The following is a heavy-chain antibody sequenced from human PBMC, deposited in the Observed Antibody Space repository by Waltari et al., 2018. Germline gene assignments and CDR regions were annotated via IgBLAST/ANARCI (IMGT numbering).Heavy chain of an antibody. Sequence: QVQLQESGPGLVKPSETLSLTCTVSGYSISSGYYWGWIRQPPGKGLEWIGSIYHSGSTSYNPSLKSRVTISVDTSKNQFSLKLSSVTAADTAVYYCARGPGVAYCGGDCYSGFDYWGQGTLVTVSS. D-gene: IGHD2-21*01. CDR1: GYSISSGYY. CDR3: ARGPGVAYCGGDCYSGFDY. CDR2: IYHSGST. J-gene: IGHJ4*02. V-gene: IGHV4-38-2*02.